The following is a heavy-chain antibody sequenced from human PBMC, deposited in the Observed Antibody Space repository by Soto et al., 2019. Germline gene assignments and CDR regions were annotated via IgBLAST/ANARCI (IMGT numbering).Heavy chain of an antibody. D-gene: IGHD2-8*01. Sequence: SETLSLTCTVSGGSISHYYWSWIRQSPGKGLEWIGYAYYSGSTDYNPSLKSRVTMSVDTSKNQVSLKLNSVTTADTAVYYCARDRSTYGGGGTGEVKENWFDPWGPGALVTVSS. V-gene: IGHV4-59*01. CDR3: ARDRSTYGGGGTGEVKENWFDP. J-gene: IGHJ5*02. CDR2: AYYSGST. CDR1: GGSISHYY.